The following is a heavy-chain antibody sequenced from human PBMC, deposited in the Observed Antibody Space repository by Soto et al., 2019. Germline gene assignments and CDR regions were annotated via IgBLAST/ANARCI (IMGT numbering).Heavy chain of an antibody. J-gene: IGHJ4*02. V-gene: IGHV4-34*01. Sequence: SETLSLTCAVYGGSFSGYYWSWIRQPPGKGLEWIGEINHSGSTNYNPSLKSRVTISVDTSKNQFSLKLSSVTAADTAVYYCARGPSTRYSYGRHYFDYWGQGTLVTVSS. CDR1: GGSFSGYY. CDR2: INHSGST. CDR3: ARGPSTRYSYGRHYFDY. D-gene: IGHD5-18*01.